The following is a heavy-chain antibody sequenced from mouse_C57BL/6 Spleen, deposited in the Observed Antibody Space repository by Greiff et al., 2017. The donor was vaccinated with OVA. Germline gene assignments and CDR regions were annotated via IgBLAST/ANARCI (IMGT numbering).Heavy chain of an antibody. CDR1: GYTFTSYG. CDR3: ARGDSSWFSY. V-gene: IGHV1-64*01. Sequence: QVQLQQPGAELVKPGASVKLSCKASGYTFTSYGMHWVTQRPGQGLEWFGMINPNSGSTNYNEKLKGKATLTVAKSSSTANMKRRSLTTGDSAVYYSARGDSSWFSYWGPGALVTVSA. D-gene: IGHD1-1*02. CDR2: INPNSGST. J-gene: IGHJ3*01.